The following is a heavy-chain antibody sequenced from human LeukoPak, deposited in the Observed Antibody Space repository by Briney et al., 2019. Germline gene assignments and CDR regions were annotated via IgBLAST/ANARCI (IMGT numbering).Heavy chain of an antibody. J-gene: IGHJ4*02. CDR1: GGSFSGYY. V-gene: IGHV4-34*01. CDR3: ARYSGWFLYYSDY. Sequence: SETLSLTCAVYGGSFSGYYWSWIRQPPGKGLEWIGEINHSGSTNYNPSLKSRVTISVDTSKNQFSLKLSSVTAADTAVYYCARYSGWFLYYSDYWGQGTLVTVSS. D-gene: IGHD6-19*01. CDR2: INHSGST.